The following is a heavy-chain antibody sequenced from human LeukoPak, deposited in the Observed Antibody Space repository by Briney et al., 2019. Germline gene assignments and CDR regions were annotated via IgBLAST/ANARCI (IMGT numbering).Heavy chain of an antibody. J-gene: IGHJ4*02. CDR3: AKDRYGKGAGYFDY. V-gene: IGHV3-30*18. CDR1: GFTFSDYG. CDR2: ISYDGSNK. D-gene: IGHD3-16*02. Sequence: GSLRLSCTASGFTFSDYGMHWVRQAPGKGLEWVAVISYDGSNKYYADSVKGRFTISRDNSKNTLYLQMNSLRAEDTAVYYCAKDRYGKGAGYFDYWGQGTLVTVSS.